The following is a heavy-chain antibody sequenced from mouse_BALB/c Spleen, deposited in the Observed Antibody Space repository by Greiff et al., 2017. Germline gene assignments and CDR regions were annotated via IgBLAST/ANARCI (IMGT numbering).Heavy chain of an antibody. CDR2: ISDGGSYT. CDR1: GFTFSDYY. J-gene: IGHJ4*01. CDR3: ARGDYYGSSPYPMDY. V-gene: IGHV5-4*02. Sequence: EVQGVESGGGLVKPGGSLKLSCAASGFTFSDYYMYWVRQTPEKRLEWVATISDGGSYTYYPDSVKGRFTISRDNAKNNLYLQMSSLKSEDTAMYYCARGDYYGSSPYPMDYWGQGTSVTVSS. D-gene: IGHD1-1*01.